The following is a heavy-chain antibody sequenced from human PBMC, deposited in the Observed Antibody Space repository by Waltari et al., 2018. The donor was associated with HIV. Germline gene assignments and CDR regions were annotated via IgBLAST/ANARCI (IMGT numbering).Heavy chain of an antibody. Sequence: QLQLQESGPGLVRPSEPLSLTCTVPDGFISGSTYYWGWIRQTPERGLEWIGSIKYSGNTFYKSSLKSRATMSIDTSKNQFSLRLNSLTAADTAVYYCMRRDDCISGHCPFDYWGQGILVTVSS. CDR2: IKYSGNT. CDR1: DGFISGSTYY. CDR3: MRRDDCISGHCPFDY. V-gene: IGHV4-39*01. J-gene: IGHJ4*02. D-gene: IGHD2-15*01.